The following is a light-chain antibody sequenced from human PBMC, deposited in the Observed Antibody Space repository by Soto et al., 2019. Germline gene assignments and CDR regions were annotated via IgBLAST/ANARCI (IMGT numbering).Light chain of an antibody. J-gene: IGKJ2*01. CDR1: QDISNF. V-gene: IGKV1-33*01. Sequence: DIQMTQSPSSLSASVGDRVTITCQASQDISNFLNWYQQQPGKAPKLLIYDASNLETGVPSRFSGSGSGTVFTFNISSLQPEDIATYYCQHYHNLPPFTFCQGTRLEIK. CDR3: QHYHNLPPFT. CDR2: DAS.